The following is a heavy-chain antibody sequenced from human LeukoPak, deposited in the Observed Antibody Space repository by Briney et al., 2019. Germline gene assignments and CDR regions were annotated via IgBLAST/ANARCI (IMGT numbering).Heavy chain of an antibody. V-gene: IGHV4-59*01. CDR2: IYYSGST. Sequence: SETLSLTCTVSGGSISSYYWSWIRQPPGKGLEWIGYIYYSGSTNYNPSLKSRVTISIDTSKNQFSLKLSSVTAADTAVYYCALTDYGGGSDYWGQGTLVTVSS. J-gene: IGHJ4*02. CDR1: GGSISSYY. CDR3: ALTDYGGGSDY. D-gene: IGHD4-23*01.